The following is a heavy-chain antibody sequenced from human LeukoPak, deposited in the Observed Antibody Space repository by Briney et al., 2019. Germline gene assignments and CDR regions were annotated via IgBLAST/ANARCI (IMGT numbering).Heavy chain of an antibody. CDR1: GFTFSSYS. CDR2: ISSSSSTI. J-gene: IGHJ6*03. Sequence: GGSLRLSCAASGFTFSSYSMNWVRQAPGKGLEWVSYISSSSSTIYYADSVKGRFTISRDNAKNSLYLQMNSLRAEDTAVYYCARANDYGDPLPRYMDVWGKGTTVTVSS. D-gene: IGHD4-17*01. CDR3: ARANDYGDPLPRYMDV. V-gene: IGHV3-48*01.